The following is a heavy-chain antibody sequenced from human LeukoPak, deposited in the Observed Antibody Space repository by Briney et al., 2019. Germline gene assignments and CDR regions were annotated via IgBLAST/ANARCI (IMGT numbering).Heavy chain of an antibody. Sequence: ASVKVSCTASGYTFTGYYMHWVRQAPGQGLEWMGWVNPNSGGTNYAQKFQGRVTMTRDTSISTAYMELSRLRSDDTAVYYCATSGFSVRLFDYWGQGTLVTVSS. V-gene: IGHV1-2*02. J-gene: IGHJ4*02. CDR1: GYTFTGYY. D-gene: IGHD1-26*01. CDR2: VNPNSGGT. CDR3: ATSGFSVRLFDY.